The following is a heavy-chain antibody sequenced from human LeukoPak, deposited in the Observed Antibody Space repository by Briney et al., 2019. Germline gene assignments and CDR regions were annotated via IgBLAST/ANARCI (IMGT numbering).Heavy chain of an antibody. J-gene: IGHJ4*02. Sequence: SETLSLTCTVSGGSISSSSYYWGWIRQPPGKGLEWIGSIYYSGSTYYNPSLKSRVTISVDTSKNQFSLKLSSVTAADTAVYYCARHLRHLDYWGQGTLVTASS. CDR1: GGSISSSSYY. D-gene: IGHD4-17*01. CDR2: IYYSGST. CDR3: ARHLRHLDY. V-gene: IGHV4-39*01.